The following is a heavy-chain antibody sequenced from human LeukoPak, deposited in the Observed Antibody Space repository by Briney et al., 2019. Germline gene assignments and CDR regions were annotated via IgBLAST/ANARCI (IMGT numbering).Heavy chain of an antibody. CDR3: AAAVAGNLHFDY. J-gene: IGHJ4*02. V-gene: IGHV1-46*01. CDR2: INPSGGST. Sequence: ASVKVSCMASGYTFTSYYMHWVRQAPGQGSEWMGIINPSGGSTSYAQKFQGRVTMTRDTSTSTVYMELRSLRSEDTAVYYCAAAVAGNLHFDYWGQGTLVTVSS. D-gene: IGHD6-19*01. CDR1: GYTFTSYY.